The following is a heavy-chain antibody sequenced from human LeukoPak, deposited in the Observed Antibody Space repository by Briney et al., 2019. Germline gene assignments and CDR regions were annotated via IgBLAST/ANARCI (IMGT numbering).Heavy chain of an antibody. V-gene: IGHV1-69*04. CDR1: GGTFSSYT. J-gene: IGHJ4*02. Sequence: SVKSSCEASGGTFSSYTISWVRQAPGQGLEWMGRIIPILGIANYAQKFQGRVTITADKSTSTAYMELSSLRSEDTAVYYCARDPTGLIYDYVWGSGFDYWGQGTLVTVSS. D-gene: IGHD3-16*01. CDR2: IIPILGIA. CDR3: ARDPTGLIYDYVWGSGFDY.